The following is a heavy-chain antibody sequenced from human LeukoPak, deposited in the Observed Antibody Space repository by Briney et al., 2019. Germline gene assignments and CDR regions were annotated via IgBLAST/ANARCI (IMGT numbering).Heavy chain of an antibody. CDR3: ARGADGSGSYTGAFDI. V-gene: IGHV1-2*02. J-gene: IGHJ3*02. D-gene: IGHD3-10*01. CDR1: GYTFTGYY. Sequence: ASVKVSCKASGYTFTGYYMHWVRQAPGQGLEWMGWINPNSGGTNYAQKFQGRVTMTRDTSISTAYMELSRLRSDDTAVYYCARGADGSGSYTGAFDIWGQGTMVTVSS. CDR2: INPNSGGT.